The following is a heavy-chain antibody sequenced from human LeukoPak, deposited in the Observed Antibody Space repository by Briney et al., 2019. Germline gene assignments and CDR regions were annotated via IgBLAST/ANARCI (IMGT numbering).Heavy chain of an antibody. CDR3: ARVVPAEPRPGYYYYYMDV. D-gene: IGHD2-2*01. CDR2: IYYSGST. CDR1: GGSISSYY. V-gene: IGHV4-59*01. Sequence: SETLSPTCTVSGGSISSYYWSWIRQPPGKGLEWIGYIYYSGSTNYNPSLKSRVTISVDTSKNQFSLKLSSVTAADTAVYYCARVVPAEPRPGYYYYYMDVWGKGTTVTVSS. J-gene: IGHJ6*03.